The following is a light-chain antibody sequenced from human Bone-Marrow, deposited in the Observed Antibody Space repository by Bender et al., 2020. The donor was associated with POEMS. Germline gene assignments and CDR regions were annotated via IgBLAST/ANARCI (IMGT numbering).Light chain of an antibody. CDR3: SSYTSSGTVI. Sequence: QSALTQPRSVSGSPGQSVTISCTGSSSDVGGSKFVSWHQQHPGKAPKVILYDVSKRTSGVPDRFSGSKSGNTASLTISGLQAEDEADYYCSSYTSSGTVIFGGGTKLTVL. CDR1: SSDVGGSKF. J-gene: IGLJ2*01. CDR2: DVS. V-gene: IGLV2-11*01.